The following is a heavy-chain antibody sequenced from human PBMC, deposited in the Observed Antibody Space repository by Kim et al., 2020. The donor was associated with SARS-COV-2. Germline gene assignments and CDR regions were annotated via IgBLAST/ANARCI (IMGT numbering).Heavy chain of an antibody. J-gene: IGHJ4*02. D-gene: IGHD3-10*01. Sequence: YVEDVKGRFTMSRDNAKNSLYLQKNSLRTEDTAIYYCAAVDSVQVPGGIWGQGTLVTVSS. CDR3: AAVDSVQVPGGI. V-gene: IGHV3-48*03.